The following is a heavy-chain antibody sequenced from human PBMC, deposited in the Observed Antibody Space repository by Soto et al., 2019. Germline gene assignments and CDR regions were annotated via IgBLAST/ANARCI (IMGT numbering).Heavy chain of an antibody. V-gene: IGHV4-31*03. CDR3: AKIGENGRPYYDY. D-gene: IGHD3-10*01. J-gene: IGHJ4*01. CDR2: ISYSGST. Sequence: PSETLSLTCTVSGRSISRGGYYWSWIREHPGTGLEWIGHISYSGSTYYNTSLKGRFTISRDNSKNTLYLQMNSLRTEDTAVYYCAKIGENGRPYYDYWGQGTLVTV. CDR1: GRSISRGGYY.